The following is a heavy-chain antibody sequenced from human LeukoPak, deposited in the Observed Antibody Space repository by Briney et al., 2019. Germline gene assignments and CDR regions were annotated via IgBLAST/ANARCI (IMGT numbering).Heavy chain of an antibody. CDR3: ARGKVPTTPLYGMDV. CDR1: GGSISSSSYY. Sequence: PSETLSLTCTVSGGSISSSSYYWGWLRQPPGKGLEWIGSIYYSGSTYYNPSLKSRVTISVDTSKNQFSLKLSSVTAADTAVYYCARGKVPTTPLYGMDVWGQGTTVTVSS. V-gene: IGHV4-39*01. J-gene: IGHJ6*02. D-gene: IGHD4/OR15-4a*01. CDR2: IYYSGST.